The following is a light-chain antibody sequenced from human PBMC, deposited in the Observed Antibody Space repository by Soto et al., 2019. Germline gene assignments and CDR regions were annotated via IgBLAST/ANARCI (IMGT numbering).Light chain of an antibody. CDR1: QSVSSNY. Sequence: IVLTQSPDTLSLSPGERATLSCRASQSVSSNYLSWHQQKPGQAPRLLIYAASRRATGIPDRFSGSGSGTDFTLTISRLEPEDFAVYYCQQYGSSPWTFGQGTKVDIK. CDR2: AAS. J-gene: IGKJ1*01. V-gene: IGKV3-20*01. CDR3: QQYGSSPWT.